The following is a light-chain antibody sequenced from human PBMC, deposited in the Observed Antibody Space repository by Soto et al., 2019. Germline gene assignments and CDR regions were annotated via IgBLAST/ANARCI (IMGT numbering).Light chain of an antibody. J-gene: IGKJ2*01. V-gene: IGKV2-30*01. Sequence: DVVMTQSPLSLPVTLGQPASISCRSSQSLVYSDGNTYLNWFQQRPGQSPRRLIYKVSTRDSGVPDRFSGRGSGTDFTLKISRVEAEDVWVYYCIQGTHWPPYTFGQGTKLEI. CDR2: KVS. CDR3: IQGTHWPPYT. CDR1: QSLVYSDGNTY.